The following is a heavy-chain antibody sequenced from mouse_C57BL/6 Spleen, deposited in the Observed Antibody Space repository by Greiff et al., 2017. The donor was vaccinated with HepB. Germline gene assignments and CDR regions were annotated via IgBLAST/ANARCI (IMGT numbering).Heavy chain of an antibody. V-gene: IGHV4-1*01. CDR3: ASRYGNFLMDY. Sequence: DVQLVESGGGLVQPGGSLKLSCAASGIAFSRYWMSWVRRAPGKGLEWIGEINPDSSTINYAPSLKDKFIISRDNAKNTLYLQMSKVRSEDTALYYCASRYGNFLMDYWGQGTSVTVSS. CDR2: INPDSSTI. D-gene: IGHD2-1*01. CDR1: GIAFSRYW. J-gene: IGHJ4*01.